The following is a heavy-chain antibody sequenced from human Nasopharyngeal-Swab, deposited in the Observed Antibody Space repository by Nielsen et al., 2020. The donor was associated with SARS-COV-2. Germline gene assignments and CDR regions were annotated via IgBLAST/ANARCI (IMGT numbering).Heavy chain of an antibody. Sequence: GESLKISCAASGFTFSSYEMNWVRQAPGKGLEWVSYISTGGRTIYHADSVKGRFTISRDNAKNSLYLQMNSLRAEDTAVYYCARDSYYYDSSGMGPCAFDIWGQGTMVTVSS. V-gene: IGHV3-48*03. J-gene: IGHJ3*02. CDR1: GFTFSSYE. CDR3: ARDSYYYDSSGMGPCAFDI. D-gene: IGHD3-22*01. CDR2: ISTGGRTI.